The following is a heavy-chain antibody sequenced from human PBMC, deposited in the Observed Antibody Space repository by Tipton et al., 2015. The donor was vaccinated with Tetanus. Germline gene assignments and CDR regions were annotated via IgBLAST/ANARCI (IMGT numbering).Heavy chain of an antibody. Sequence: TLSLTCTVSGGSISTYHWNWIRQFPGKGLEWIGYIDYFGTTKYNPSLKSRVAMSVDTSKNQSSLNMSSVTAADTAVYYCARGVGRITMNPWGQGTLVTVSS. V-gene: IGHV4-59*12. J-gene: IGHJ5*02. CDR3: ARGVGRITMNP. CDR1: GGSISTYH. CDR2: IDYFGTT. D-gene: IGHD3-22*01.